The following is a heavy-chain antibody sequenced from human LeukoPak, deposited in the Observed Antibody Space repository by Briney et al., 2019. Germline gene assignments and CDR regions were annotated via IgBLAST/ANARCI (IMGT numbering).Heavy chain of an antibody. CDR3: ARVGSSWGYNWFDP. J-gene: IGHJ5*02. Sequence: ASVKVSCKASGYTFTGYYMHWVRQAPGQGLEWMGWISPNSGDTGYAQKFQGRVTMTRNTSISTAYMELSSLRSEDTAVYYCARVGSSWGYNWFDPWGQGTLVTVSS. CDR2: ISPNSGDT. CDR1: GYTFTGYY. D-gene: IGHD6-13*01. V-gene: IGHV1-2*02.